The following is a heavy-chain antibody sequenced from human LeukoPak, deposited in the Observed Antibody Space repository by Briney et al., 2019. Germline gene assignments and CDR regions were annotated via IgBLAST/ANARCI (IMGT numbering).Heavy chain of an antibody. V-gene: IGHV4-39*07. CDR3: ARGKYSYGYFDY. J-gene: IGHJ4*02. Sequence: SETLSLTCTVSGGSISSSNYYWDWIRQPPGKGLEWIGSIYDNGNTYYNPSLKSRVTISVDTSKNQFSLKLSSVTAADTAVYYCARGKYSYGYFDYWGQGTLVTVSS. CDR2: IYDNGNT. D-gene: IGHD5-18*01. CDR1: GGSISSSNYY.